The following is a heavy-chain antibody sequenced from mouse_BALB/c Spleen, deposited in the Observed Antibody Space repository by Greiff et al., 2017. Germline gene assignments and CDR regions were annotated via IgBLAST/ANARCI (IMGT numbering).Heavy chain of an antibody. CDR1: GYSFTSGYS. J-gene: IGHJ4*01. CDR2: IHYSGST. D-gene: IGHD2-14*01. Sequence: EVQLQQSGPDLVKPSQSLSLTCTVTGYSFTSGYSWHWLRPFPGNILEWMGYIHYSGSTNYNPSLKSRISITRNTSKNQFFLQLNSVTTEDTATYYCARPYYRSHYAMDYWGQGTSVTVSS. CDR3: ARPYYRSHYAMDY. V-gene: IGHV3-1*02.